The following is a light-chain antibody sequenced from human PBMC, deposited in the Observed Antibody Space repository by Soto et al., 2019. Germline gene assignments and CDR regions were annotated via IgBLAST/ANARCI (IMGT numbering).Light chain of an antibody. CDR1: SSDVGGYNY. J-gene: IGLJ1*01. V-gene: IGLV2-14*01. CDR3: SSYISSSTPYV. CDR2: EVS. Sequence: QSALTQPASVSGSPGQSITISCTGTSSDVGGYNYVSWYQQHPGKAPKLMIYEVSNRPSGVSNRFSGSKSGNTASLTISGLQAEDEGDYHCSSYISSSTPYVFGTGTQLTVL.